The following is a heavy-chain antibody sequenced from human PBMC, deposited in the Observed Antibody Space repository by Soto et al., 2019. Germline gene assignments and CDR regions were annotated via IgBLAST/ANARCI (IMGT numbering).Heavy chain of an antibody. V-gene: IGHV3-30*18. J-gene: IGHJ4*02. Sequence: QVQLVESGGGVVQPGRSLRLSCAASGFTFSSYGMHWVRQAPGKGLEWVAVISYDGSNKYYADSVKGRFTISRDNSKNTLCLQMNSLRAEDTAVSYCAKAPYGDPPPLYFDYWGQGTLVTVSS. CDR2: ISYDGSNK. CDR3: AKAPYGDPPPLYFDY. CDR1: GFTFSSYG. D-gene: IGHD4-17*01.